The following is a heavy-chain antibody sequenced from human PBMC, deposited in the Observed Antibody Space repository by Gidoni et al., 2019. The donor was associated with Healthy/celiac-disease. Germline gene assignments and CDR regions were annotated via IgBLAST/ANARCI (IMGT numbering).Heavy chain of an antibody. CDR1: GFPFSSYA. J-gene: IGHJ4*02. D-gene: IGHD5-18*01. V-gene: IGHV3-30-3*01. Sequence: QVQLVESGGGVVLPGRSLRLSCAASGFPFSSYAMHWVRQAPGKGLEWVAVISYDGSNKYYADSVKGRFTISRDNSKNTLYLQMNSLRAEDTAVYYCARVRGYSYGYAYWGQGTLVTVSS. CDR2: ISYDGSNK. CDR3: ARVRGYSYGYAY.